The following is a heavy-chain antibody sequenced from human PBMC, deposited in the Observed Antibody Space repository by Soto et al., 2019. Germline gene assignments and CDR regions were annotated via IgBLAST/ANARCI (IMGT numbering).Heavy chain of an antibody. J-gene: IGHJ6*04. CDR2: ISSNGGST. CDR1: GFTFSSYA. Sequence: EVQLVESGGGLVQPGGSLRLSCAASGFTFSSYAVHWVRQAPGKGLEYVSAISSNGGSTYYANSVKGRFTISRDNSKNTLYLQMGSLRAEDMAVYYCARESLLWFGESPLDVWGKGTTVTVSS. CDR3: ARESLLWFGESPLDV. D-gene: IGHD3-10*01. V-gene: IGHV3-64*01.